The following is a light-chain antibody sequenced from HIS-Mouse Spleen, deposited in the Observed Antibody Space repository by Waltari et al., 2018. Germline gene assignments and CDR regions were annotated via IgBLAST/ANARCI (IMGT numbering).Light chain of an antibody. CDR3: NSRDSSGNHLV. V-gene: IGLV3-19*01. Sequence: SSELTQDPAVSVALGQTVRTKCQGDSLRSYYANWYQHKPGQAPGLVIYGKNNRPSGIPDRFSGSSSGNTASLTITGAQAEDEADYYCNSRDSSGNHLVFGGGTKLTVL. CDR2: GKN. J-gene: IGLJ3*02. CDR1: SLRSYY.